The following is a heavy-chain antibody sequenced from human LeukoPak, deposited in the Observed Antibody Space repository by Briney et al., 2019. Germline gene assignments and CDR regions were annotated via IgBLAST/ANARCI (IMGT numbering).Heavy chain of an antibody. D-gene: IGHD6-6*01. CDR3: ARDRANPRIAARPRVYYYYMDV. CDR1: GYTFTGYY. J-gene: IGHJ6*03. V-gene: IGHV1-2*02. CDR2: INPNSGGT. Sequence: ASVKVSCKASGYTFTGYYMHWVRQAPGQGLEWMGWINPNSGGTNYAQKFQGRVTMTRDTSISTAYMELSRLRSDDTAVYYCARDRANPRIAARPRVYYYYMDVWGKGTTVTVSS.